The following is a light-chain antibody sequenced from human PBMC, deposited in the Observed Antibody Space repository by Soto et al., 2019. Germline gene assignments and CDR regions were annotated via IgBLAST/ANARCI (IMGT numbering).Light chain of an antibody. CDR3: AAWDASLSGHV. Sequence: QSVLTQSPSASGTPGQRVTISCYGSSSNIGSYPVYWYQQLPGTAPKLLINSDDQRPSGDPDRFSASKSGTSASLAISGLRSEDEADYYCAAWDASLSGHVFGAGTKLTVL. J-gene: IGLJ1*01. CDR1: SSNIGSYP. V-gene: IGLV1-47*02. CDR2: SDD.